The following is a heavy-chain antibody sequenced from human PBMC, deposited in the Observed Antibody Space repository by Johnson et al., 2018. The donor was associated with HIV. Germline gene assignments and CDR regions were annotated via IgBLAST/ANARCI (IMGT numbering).Heavy chain of an antibody. V-gene: IGHV3-20*04. J-gene: IGHJ3*02. CDR3: ARSGSGAFDI. D-gene: IGHD3-3*01. Sequence: VQLVESGGGVVRPGRSLRLSCAASGFTFSSYAMHWVRQAPGKGLEWVSGINWNGGSTGYADSVKGRFTISRDNAKNSLYLQMNSLRAEDTAVYYCARSGSGAFDIWGQGTMVTVSS. CDR2: INWNGGST. CDR1: GFTFSSYA.